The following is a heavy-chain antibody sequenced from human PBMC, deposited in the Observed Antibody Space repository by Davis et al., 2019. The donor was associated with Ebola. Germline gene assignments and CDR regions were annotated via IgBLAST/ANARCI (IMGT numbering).Heavy chain of an antibody. D-gene: IGHD3-9*01. Sequence: MPSETLSLTCAVYGGSFSGYYWSWIRQPPGKGLEWIGEINHSGSTNYNPSLKSRVTISVDTSKNQFSLTLSSVTAADTAVYYCARHTPYYDILTGYWWRAFDIWSQGTMVTVSS. CDR2: INHSGST. V-gene: IGHV4-34*01. J-gene: IGHJ3*02. CDR3: ARHTPYYDILTGYWWRAFDI. CDR1: GGSFSGYY.